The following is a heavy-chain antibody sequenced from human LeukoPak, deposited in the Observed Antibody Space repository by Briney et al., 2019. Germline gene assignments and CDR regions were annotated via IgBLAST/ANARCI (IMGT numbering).Heavy chain of an antibody. J-gene: IGHJ6*02. CDR1: GYTFTGYY. Sequence: GPSLKLSCKPSGYTFTGYYMHWVRQAPGPGLEWRRWINPNSCGTNYAQKFQGRATMTRDTSISTAYMELSRLRSDDTAVYYCARVSSLYGMDVWGQGTTVTVSS. V-gene: IGHV1-2*02. CDR2: INPNSCGT. D-gene: IGHD2-21*01. CDR3: ARVSSLYGMDV.